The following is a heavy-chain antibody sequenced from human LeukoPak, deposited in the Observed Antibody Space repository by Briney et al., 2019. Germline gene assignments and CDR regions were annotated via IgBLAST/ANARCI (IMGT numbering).Heavy chain of an antibody. Sequence: ASVKVSCKASGYTFTGYYMHWVRQAPGQGLEWMGWINPNSGGTNYAQKFQGWVTMTRDTSISTAYMELSRLRSDDTAVYYCTRDFSYKAFDIWGQGTMVTVSS. D-gene: IGHD3-10*01. CDR1: GYTFTGYY. V-gene: IGHV1-2*04. J-gene: IGHJ3*02. CDR2: INPNSGGT. CDR3: TRDFSYKAFDI.